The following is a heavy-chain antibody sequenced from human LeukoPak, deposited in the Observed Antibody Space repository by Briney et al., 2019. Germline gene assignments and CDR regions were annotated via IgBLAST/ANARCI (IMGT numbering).Heavy chain of an antibody. CDR1: GLTFSDFW. V-gene: IGHV3-74*01. CDR3: ATGHSYGYDY. CDR2: VKGDGRTT. D-gene: IGHD5-18*01. J-gene: IGHJ4*02. Sequence: QPGGSLRLSCAASGLTFSDFWMHWVRQPPGKGLEWVALVKGDGRTTIYADSVKGRFTISRDNAKNTLYLQMNSLRADDSGVYYCATGHSYGYDYWGQGVLVTVS.